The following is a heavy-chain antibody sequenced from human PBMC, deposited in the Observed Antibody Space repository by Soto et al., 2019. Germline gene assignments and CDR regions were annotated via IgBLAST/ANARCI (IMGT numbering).Heavy chain of an antibody. CDR3: AKTRVQYCSSTSCYARDAFDI. D-gene: IGHD2-2*01. CDR2: ISYDGSNK. Sequence: GGSLRLSCAASGFTFSSYGMHWVRQAPGKGLEWVAVISYDGSNKYYADSVKGRFTISRDNSKNTLYLQMNSLRAEDTAVYYCAKTRVQYCSSTSCYARDAFDIWXQGTMVTVSS. CDR1: GFTFSSYG. J-gene: IGHJ3*02. V-gene: IGHV3-30*18.